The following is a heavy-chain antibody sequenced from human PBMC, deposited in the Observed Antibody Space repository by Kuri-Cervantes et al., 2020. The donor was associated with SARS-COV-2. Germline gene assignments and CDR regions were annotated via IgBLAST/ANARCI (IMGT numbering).Heavy chain of an antibody. CDR3: AKVLYGGGLWAFDI. CDR2: ISGSGGST. D-gene: IGHD3-16*01. Sequence: SRAASGFTSSSYAMRGVHPAPGKGLAWVSAISGSGGSTYYPDSVKVRFTISRDNSKNTLYLQMNSLRAEDTAVYYCAKVLYGGGLWAFDIWGQGTMVTVSS. V-gene: IGHV3-23*01. J-gene: IGHJ3*02. CDR1: GFTSSSYA.